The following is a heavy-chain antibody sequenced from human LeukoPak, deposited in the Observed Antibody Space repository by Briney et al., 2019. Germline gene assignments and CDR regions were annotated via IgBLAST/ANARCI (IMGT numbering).Heavy chain of an antibody. CDR1: GGSISSSDYY. Sequence: SETLSLTCTVSGGSISSSDYYWSWIRQPPGKGLEWIGYIYYSGSTYYNPSLKSRVTISVDTSKNQFSLKLSSVTAADTAVYYCARWLLQYYFDYWGQGTLVTVSS. CDR3: ARWLLQYYFDY. D-gene: IGHD1-26*01. CDR2: IYYSGST. J-gene: IGHJ4*02. V-gene: IGHV4-30-4*08.